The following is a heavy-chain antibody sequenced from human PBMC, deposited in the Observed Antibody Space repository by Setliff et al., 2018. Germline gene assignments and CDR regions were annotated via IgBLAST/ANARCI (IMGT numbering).Heavy chain of an antibody. V-gene: IGHV5-51*01. CDR2: DYCGDSDT. J-gene: IGHJ3*02. Sequence: PGESLKISCKASEYTFTNYWIGWVRQMPGKGLEWMGVDYCGDSDTRYSPSFQGQVTMSADKSIRSAYLQWSSLKASDTAMYYCARLGYSDAFDIWGQGTMVTVS. CDR3: ARLGYSDAFDI. D-gene: IGHD5-18*01. CDR1: EYTFTNYW.